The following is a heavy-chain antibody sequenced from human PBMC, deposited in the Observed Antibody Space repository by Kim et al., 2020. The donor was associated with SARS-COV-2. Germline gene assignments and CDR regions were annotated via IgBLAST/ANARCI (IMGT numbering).Heavy chain of an antibody. J-gene: IGHJ6*02. CDR2: ISWNGDNR. CDR3: ARSGDGTYPQGAYYYGLDV. CDR1: GFGFDDYA. V-gene: IGHV3-9*01. D-gene: IGHD3-16*02. Sequence: GGSLRLSCAASGFGFDDYALHWVRQPPGKGLEWVSGISWNGDNRGYADSVMGRFTISRDNAKNSLYLQMNELRPDDTALYYCARSGDGTYPQGAYYYGLDVWGQETTVTVSS.